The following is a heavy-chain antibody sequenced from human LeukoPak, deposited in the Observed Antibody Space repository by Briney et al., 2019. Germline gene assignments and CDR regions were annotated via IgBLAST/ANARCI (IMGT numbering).Heavy chain of an antibody. CDR2: VIPIFGTA. J-gene: IGHJ5*02. D-gene: IGHD3-10*01. CDR1: GGTFSSYA. V-gene: IGHV1-69*01. CDR3: ARAPQAIYYYGSGSSNWFVP. Sequence: SVKVSCKGSGGTFSSYAISWVRQAPGQGLEWMGGVIPIFGTANYAQKFQGRVTITADESTSTAYMELSSLRAEDTAVYYCARAPQAIYYYGSGSSNWFVPWGQGTLVTVSS.